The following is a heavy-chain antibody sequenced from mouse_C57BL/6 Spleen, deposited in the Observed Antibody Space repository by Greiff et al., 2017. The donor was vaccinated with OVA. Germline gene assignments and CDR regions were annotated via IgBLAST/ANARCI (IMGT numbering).Heavy chain of an antibody. CDR1: GYAFSSSW. V-gene: IGHV1-82*01. Sequence: VQLQQSGPELVKPGASVKISCKASGYAFSSSWMNWVKQRPGKGLEWIGRIYPGDGDTNYNGKFKGKATLTADKSSSTAYMQLSSLTSEDSAVYFCASHYYGSSYFDYWGQGTTLTVSS. D-gene: IGHD1-1*01. CDR2: IYPGDGDT. CDR3: ASHYYGSSYFDY. J-gene: IGHJ2*01.